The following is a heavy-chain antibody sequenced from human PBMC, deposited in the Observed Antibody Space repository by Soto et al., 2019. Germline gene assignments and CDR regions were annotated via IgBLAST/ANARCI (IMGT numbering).Heavy chain of an antibody. J-gene: IGHJ4*02. D-gene: IGHD4-4*01. V-gene: IGHV4-30-2*01. CDR1: GGSISSGGYS. Sequence: LSLTCAVSGGSISSGGYSWSWIRQPPGKGLEWIGYIYHSGSTYYNPSLKSRVTISVDRSKNQFSLKLSSVTAADTAVYYCARVTQTVTTYYFDYWGQGTLVTVAS. CDR2: IYHSGST. CDR3: ARVTQTVTTYYFDY.